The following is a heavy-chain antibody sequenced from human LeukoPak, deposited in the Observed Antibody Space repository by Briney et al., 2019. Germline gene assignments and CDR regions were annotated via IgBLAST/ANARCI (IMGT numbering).Heavy chain of an antibody. CDR3: ARGGYYGSGSYYPGGH. V-gene: IGHV1-8*01. D-gene: IGHD3-10*01. Sequence: ASVKVSCKASGYTFTSYDINWVRQATGQGLEWMGWMNPNSGNTGYAQKFQGRVTMTRNTSISTAYMELNSLRSEDTAVYYCARGGYYGSGSYYPGGHWGQGTLVTVSS. CDR2: MNPNSGNT. CDR1: GYTFTSYD. J-gene: IGHJ4*02.